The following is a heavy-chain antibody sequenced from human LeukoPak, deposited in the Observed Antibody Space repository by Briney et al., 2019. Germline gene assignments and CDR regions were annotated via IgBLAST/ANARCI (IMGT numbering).Heavy chain of an antibody. D-gene: IGHD6-13*01. CDR2: IYHSGNT. CDR1: GDSITDYY. CDR3: AREEGIATSGALEY. Sequence: SETLSLTCSVSGDSITDYYWSWIRQPPGKGLEWIGFIYHSGNTNYNPSLSARVTMSVDTSRTQISLNLRSVTAADTAVYYCAREEGIATSGALEYWGQGILVTVSS. J-gene: IGHJ4*02. V-gene: IGHV4-59*01.